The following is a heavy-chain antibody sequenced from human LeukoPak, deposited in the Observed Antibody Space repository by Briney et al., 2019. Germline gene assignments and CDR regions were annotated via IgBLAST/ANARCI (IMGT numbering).Heavy chain of an antibody. V-gene: IGHV4-30-4*07. CDR1: GGSISSGGYS. J-gene: IGHJ4*02. CDR3: ARQKGGYFDWLTYFDY. CDR2: IYYSGST. D-gene: IGHD3-9*01. Sequence: SETLSLTCAVSGGSISSGGYSWSWIRQPPGKGLEWIGYIYYSGSTYYNPSLKSRVTISVDTSKNQFSLKLSSVTAADTAVYYCARQKGGYFDWLTYFDYWGQGTLVTVSS.